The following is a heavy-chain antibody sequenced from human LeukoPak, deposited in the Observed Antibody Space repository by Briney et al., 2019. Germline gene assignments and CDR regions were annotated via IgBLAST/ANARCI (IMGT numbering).Heavy chain of an antibody. Sequence: GGSLRLSCAASGFTFSRYEMNWVRQAPGKGLEWVSYISASTTTTYYGDSVKGRFTISRDNAKNSLHLQMSSLRDEDTAIYYCAKATDIYGYLFDQWGQGTLVTVSS. CDR1: GFTFSRYE. CDR2: ISASTTTT. J-gene: IGHJ4*02. V-gene: IGHV3-48*03. D-gene: IGHD5-18*01. CDR3: AKATDIYGYLFDQ.